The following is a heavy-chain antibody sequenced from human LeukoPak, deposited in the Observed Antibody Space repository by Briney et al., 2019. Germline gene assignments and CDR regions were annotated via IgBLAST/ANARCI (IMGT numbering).Heavy chain of an antibody. J-gene: IGHJ4*02. CDR3: AKDRASYYYDSSGPV. CDR2: ISGSGGST. Sequence: GGSLRLSCAASGFTFSSYAMSWVRQAPEKGLEWVSAISGSGGSTYYADSVKGRFTISRDNSKNTLYLQMNSLRAEDTAVYYCAKDRASYYYDSSGPVWGQGALVTVSS. V-gene: IGHV3-23*01. CDR1: GFTFSSYA. D-gene: IGHD3-22*01.